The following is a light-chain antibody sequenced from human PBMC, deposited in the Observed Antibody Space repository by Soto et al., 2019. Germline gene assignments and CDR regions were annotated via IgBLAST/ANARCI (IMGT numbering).Light chain of an antibody. CDR2: EDI. V-gene: IGLV2-23*01. CDR3: YTYAGGSTYL. Sequence: QSVLPQPSSVSGSPGESITTSCTGTSSDVGSYSLLSWYQHHPGKAPKLIIYEDIKGPSGVSNRFSGSKSGNTASLRISGLQAEDEADYYCYTYAGGSTYLFGTGTKVTVL. J-gene: IGLJ1*01. CDR1: SSDVGSYSL.